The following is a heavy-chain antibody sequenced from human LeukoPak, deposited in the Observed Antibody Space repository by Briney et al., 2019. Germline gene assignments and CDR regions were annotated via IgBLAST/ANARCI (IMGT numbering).Heavy chain of an antibody. CDR2: IYYSGST. CDR3: ARVRQSLAAAGKVFAY. V-gene: IGHV4-59*01. J-gene: IGHJ4*02. D-gene: IGHD6-13*01. CDR1: GGSISSYY. Sequence: SETLSLTCTVSGGSISSYYWSWIRQPPGKGLEGIGYIYYSGSTNYNPSLKRRVTISVDTSKNQFPLQLSSVTAAATAVSYCARVRQSLAAAGKVFAYWGQGTLVTVSS.